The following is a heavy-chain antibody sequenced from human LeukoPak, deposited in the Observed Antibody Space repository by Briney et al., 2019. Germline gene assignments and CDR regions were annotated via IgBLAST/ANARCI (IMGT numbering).Heavy chain of an antibody. CDR3: ARESGSGSQIDY. Sequence: PGGSLRLSCSASGFTLSSYATSWVRQAPGKGLEWVSSISGSGGSTFYADSVKGRFTISRDNAKNTLYLQMNSLRAEDTAVYYCARESGSGSQIDYWGQGTLVTVSS. CDR2: ISGSGGST. CDR1: GFTLSSYA. J-gene: IGHJ4*02. V-gene: IGHV3-23*01. D-gene: IGHD3-10*01.